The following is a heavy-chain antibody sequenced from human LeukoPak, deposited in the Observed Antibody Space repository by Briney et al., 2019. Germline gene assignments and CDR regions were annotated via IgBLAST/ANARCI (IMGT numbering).Heavy chain of an antibody. CDR2: IYHSGST. CDR1: GYSISSGYY. J-gene: IGHJ5*02. D-gene: IGHD6-13*01. V-gene: IGHV4-38-2*02. CDR3: ARDLTQQLVPRGWFDP. Sequence: SETLSLTCAVSGYSISSGYYWGWIRQPPGKGLEGIGSIYHSGSTYYNPSLKSRVTISVDTSKNQFSLKLSSVTAADTAVYYCARDLTQQLVPRGWFDPWGPGTLVTVSS.